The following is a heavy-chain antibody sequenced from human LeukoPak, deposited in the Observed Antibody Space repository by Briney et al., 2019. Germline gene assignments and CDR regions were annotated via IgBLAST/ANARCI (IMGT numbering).Heavy chain of an antibody. V-gene: IGHV1-3*01. CDR3: ARERDYYDRNGYPNNWFDP. D-gene: IGHD3-22*01. J-gene: IGHJ5*02. Sequence: GASVKVSCTASGYTFTNYVTSWVRQAPGQSFGWMGWINADNGNTKYSQKFQGRVTITIDTSASTAYMELRSLKSEDTAVYYCARERDYYDRNGYPNNWFDPWGQGTLVTVSS. CDR2: INADNGNT. CDR1: GYTFTNYV.